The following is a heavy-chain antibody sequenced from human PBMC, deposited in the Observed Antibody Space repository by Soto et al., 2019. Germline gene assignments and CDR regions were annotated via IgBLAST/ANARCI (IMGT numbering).Heavy chain of an antibody. D-gene: IGHD4-17*01. V-gene: IGHV3-23*01. J-gene: IGHJ2*01. CDR2: ISGSGGTT. Sequence: EVLLLESGGGLQQPGGSLRLSCAASGFTFSNYAMSWVRQAPGKGLEWVSTISGSGGTTYYAASVKGRFTISRDNSNNTLFLQMNSLRGEDTAIYYCARKLCDYYLYFDLWGRGTLVTVSS. CDR1: GFTFSNYA. CDR3: ARKLCDYYLYFDL.